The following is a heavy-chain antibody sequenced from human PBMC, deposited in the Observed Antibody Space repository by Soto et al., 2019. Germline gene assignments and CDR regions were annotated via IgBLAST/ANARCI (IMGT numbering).Heavy chain of an antibody. CDR3: VKDEEAELLFGVVTISRFDS. J-gene: IGHJ4*02. CDR2: ISGGGGST. Sequence: EVQLLESGGGLVQPGGSLRLSCAASGFTFSNYAMGWVRQAPGKGLEWVSGISGGGGSTYYADSVKGRFTISRDQSKNTLFLETHSLGAEDTALYYCVKDEEAELLFGVVTISRFDSWGQGTLVTVSS. D-gene: IGHD3-3*01. V-gene: IGHV3-23*01. CDR1: GFTFSNYA.